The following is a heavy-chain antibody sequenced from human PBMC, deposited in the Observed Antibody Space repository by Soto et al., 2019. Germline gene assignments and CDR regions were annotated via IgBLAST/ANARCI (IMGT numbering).Heavy chain of an antibody. J-gene: IGHJ4*02. CDR1: GFTFRSYW. CDR3: ARGYDSSGYRLGD. V-gene: IGHV3-7*01. D-gene: IGHD3-22*01. Sequence: DVQLVESGGGLVQPGGSRRLSCAASGFTFRSYWMSWVRQAPGKGLAWVANIKQDGGERYYVDSVKGRFTISRDNAKNSLYVQMNSLRDDDTAVYYCARGYDSSGYRLGDWGQGTLVTVSS. CDR2: IKQDGGER.